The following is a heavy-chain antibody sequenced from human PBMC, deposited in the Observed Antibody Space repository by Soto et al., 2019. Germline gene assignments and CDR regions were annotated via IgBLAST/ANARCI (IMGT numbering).Heavy chain of an antibody. Sequence: QVQLVESGGGVVQPGRSLRLSCAASGFTFSSYAMHWVRQAPGKGLEWVAVISYDGSNKYYADSVKGRFTISRDNSKNTLYRQMNSLRAEDTAVYYCARARAYYYDSSGPTGYFDYWGQGTLVTVSS. CDR2: ISYDGSNK. J-gene: IGHJ4*02. V-gene: IGHV3-30-3*01. CDR3: ARARAYYYDSSGPTGYFDY. CDR1: GFTFSSYA. D-gene: IGHD3-22*01.